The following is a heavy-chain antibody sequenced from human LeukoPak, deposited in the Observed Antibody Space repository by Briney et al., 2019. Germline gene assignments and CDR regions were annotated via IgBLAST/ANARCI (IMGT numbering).Heavy chain of an antibody. D-gene: IGHD1-7*01. CDR2: IYYSEST. Sequence: SETLSLTCTVSGASISSSSYYWGWIRQPPGKGPEWIGNIYYSESTYYNPSLKSRVTMSIDTSRNQFSLKLRSVTAADTAVYYCARRPNWNYSNWFDPWGQGTLVTVSS. J-gene: IGHJ5*02. CDR3: ARRPNWNYSNWFDP. V-gene: IGHV4-39*01. CDR1: GASISSSSYY.